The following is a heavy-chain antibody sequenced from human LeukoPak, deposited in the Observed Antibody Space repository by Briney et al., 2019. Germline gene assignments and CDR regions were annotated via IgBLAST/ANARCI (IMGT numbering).Heavy chain of an antibody. J-gene: IGHJ5*02. CDR2: IYYSGST. Sequence: SETLSLTCTVSGGSISSGGYYWSWIRQHPGKGLEWIGYIYYSGSTYYNPSLKSRVTISVDTSKNQLSLKLSSVTAADTAVYYCASNPYYYDSSGPWFDPWGQGTLVTVSS. V-gene: IGHV4-31*03. CDR1: GGSISSGGYY. CDR3: ASNPYYYDSSGPWFDP. D-gene: IGHD3-22*01.